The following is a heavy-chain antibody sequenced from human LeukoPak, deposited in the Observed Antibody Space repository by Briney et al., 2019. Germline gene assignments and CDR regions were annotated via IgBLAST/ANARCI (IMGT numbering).Heavy chain of an antibody. CDR2: INHSGST. CDR3: ARRGGYSSSWSLGYYYYYGMDV. V-gene: IGHV4-34*01. D-gene: IGHD6-13*01. Sequence: PSETLSLTCAVYGGSFSGYYWSWIRQPQGKGLEWIGEINHSGSTNYNPSLKSRVTISVDTSKNQSSLKRSSVTAADTAVYYCARRGGYSSSWSLGYYYYYGMDVWGQGTTVTVSS. J-gene: IGHJ6*02. CDR1: GGSFSGYY.